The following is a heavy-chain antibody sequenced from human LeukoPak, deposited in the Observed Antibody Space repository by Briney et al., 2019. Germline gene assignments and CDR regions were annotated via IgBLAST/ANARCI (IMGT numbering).Heavy chain of an antibody. J-gene: IGHJ4*02. CDR2: IIPIFGTA. Sequence: SVKVSCKASGGTFSSYAISWVRQAPGQGLEWMGGIIPIFGTANYAQKLQGRVTMTTDTSTSTAYMELRSLRSDDTAVYYCARDVGNWNDGIDYWGQGTLVTVSS. CDR1: GGTFSSYA. V-gene: IGHV1-69*05. CDR3: ARDVGNWNDGIDY. D-gene: IGHD1-20*01.